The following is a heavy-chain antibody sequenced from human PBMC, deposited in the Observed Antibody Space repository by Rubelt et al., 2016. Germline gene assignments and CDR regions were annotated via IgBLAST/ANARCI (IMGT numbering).Heavy chain of an antibody. D-gene: IGHD2-2*01. CDR1: GFTVTDNY. V-gene: IGHV3-53*01. J-gene: IGHJ3*01. CDR3: ARGGYCTTTSCYDDAFDV. CDR2: IYSGGST. Sequence: EVQLVESGGGLIQPGGSLRLSCAASGFTVTDNYMSWVRQAPGKGLECVSLIYSGGSTFFAHSVKGRFTISRDKSKNTLYLQMGSLRADDTALYLCARGGYCTTTSCYDDAFDVWGLGTVVTVSS.